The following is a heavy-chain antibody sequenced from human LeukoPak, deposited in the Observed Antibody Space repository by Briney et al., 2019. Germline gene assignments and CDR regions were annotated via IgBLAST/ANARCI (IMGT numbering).Heavy chain of an antibody. CDR2: LSGSGSNT. J-gene: IGHJ4*02. Sequence: PGGSLRLSCAASGFTFSSYAMSWVRQALGKGLEWVSALSGSGSNTYYADSVKGRFTISRDNSKNTLYLQMNSLRAEDTAVYYCAKDRRPTTVVTYPSDWGQGTLVTVSS. CDR3: AKDRRPTTVVTYPSD. D-gene: IGHD4-11*01. V-gene: IGHV3-23*01. CDR1: GFTFSSYA.